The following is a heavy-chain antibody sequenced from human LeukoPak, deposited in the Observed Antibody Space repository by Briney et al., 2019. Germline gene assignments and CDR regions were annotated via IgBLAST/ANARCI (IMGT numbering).Heavy chain of an antibody. CDR3: ARVAPYSSSWNYYYYYYMDV. V-gene: IGHV4-34*01. Sequence: PSETLSLTCTVSGDSISSHYWSWIRQPPGKGLEWIGEINHSGSTNYNPSLKSRVTISVDTSKNQFSLKLSSVTAADTAVYYCARVAPYSSSWNYYYYYYMDVWGKGTTVTVSS. CDR2: INHSGST. D-gene: IGHD6-13*01. CDR1: GDSISSHY. J-gene: IGHJ6*03.